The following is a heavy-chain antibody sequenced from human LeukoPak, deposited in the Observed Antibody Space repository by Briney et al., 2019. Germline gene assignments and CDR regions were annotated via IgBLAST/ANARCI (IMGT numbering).Heavy chain of an antibody. D-gene: IGHD3-9*01. V-gene: IGHV4-59*01. Sequence: SETLSLTCTVSGGSISSYYWSWIRQPPGKGLEWIGYIYYSGSTNYNPSLKSRVTISVDTSKNQFSLKLSSVTAADTAVYYCARSGGYDILTGYGDAFDIWGQGTMVTVSS. CDR2: IYYSGST. J-gene: IGHJ3*02. CDR3: ARSGGYDILTGYGDAFDI. CDR1: GGSISSYY.